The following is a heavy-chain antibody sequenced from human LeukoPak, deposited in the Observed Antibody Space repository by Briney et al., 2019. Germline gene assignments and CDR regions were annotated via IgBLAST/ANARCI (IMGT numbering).Heavy chain of an antibody. CDR1: GGSFSAFF. V-gene: IGHV4-34*01. D-gene: IGHD3-22*01. Sequence: SETLSFTCAVSGGSFSAFFWRWIRQPPGKGLEWIGDVGHSGSADYNPSLKSRVTVSADPSKTQFSLKLTSVTAADTAVYYCARDRYYYDSSGYYYMDVWGKGTTVTVSS. J-gene: IGHJ6*03. CDR3: ARDRYYYDSSGYYYMDV. CDR2: VGHSGSA.